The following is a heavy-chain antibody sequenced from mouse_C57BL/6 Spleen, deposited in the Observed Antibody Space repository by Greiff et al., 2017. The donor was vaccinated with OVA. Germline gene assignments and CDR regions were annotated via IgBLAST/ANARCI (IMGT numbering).Heavy chain of an antibody. CDR2: IWSDGST. D-gene: IGHD2-4*01. V-gene: IGHV2-6-1*01. CDR3: ARHRYDYDNYYAMDY. CDR1: GFSLTSYG. J-gene: IGHJ4*01. Sequence: VKLVESGPGLVAPSQSLSITCTVSGFSLTSYGVHWVRQPPGKGLEWLVVIWSDGSTTYNSALKSRLSISKDNSKSQVFLKMNSLQTDDTAMYYCARHRYDYDNYYAMDYWGQGTSVTVSS.